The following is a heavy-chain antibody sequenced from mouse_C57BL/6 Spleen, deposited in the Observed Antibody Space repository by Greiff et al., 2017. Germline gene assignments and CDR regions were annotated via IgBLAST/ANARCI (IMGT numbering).Heavy chain of an antibody. CDR3: ARTYRNYRGYARDY. CDR2: ISGGGGNT. D-gene: IGHD2-12*01. CDR1: GFTFSSYT. V-gene: IGHV5-9*01. J-gene: IGHJ4*01. Sequence: EVQVVESGGGLVKPGGSLKLSCAASGFTFSSYTMSWVHQTPEKRLEWVATISGGGGNTYYPDRVKGRFTLSRDNAKNTLYLQMSSLRSEDTALYYCARTYRNYRGYARDYWGQGTSVTVSS.